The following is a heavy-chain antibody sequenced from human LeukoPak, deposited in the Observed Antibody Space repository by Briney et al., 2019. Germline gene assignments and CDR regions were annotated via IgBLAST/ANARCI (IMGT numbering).Heavy chain of an antibody. Sequence: GGSLRLSCAASGFIFSSFGMHWVRQAPGKGLVWVSRITNDGSSTTYADSVKGRFTISRDNAKNMLYLQVNSLRAEDTAVYYCATQQGGNPVYWGQGTLVTVSS. CDR3: ATQQGGNPVY. J-gene: IGHJ4*02. CDR1: GFIFSSFG. CDR2: ITNDGSST. D-gene: IGHD1-14*01. V-gene: IGHV3-74*01.